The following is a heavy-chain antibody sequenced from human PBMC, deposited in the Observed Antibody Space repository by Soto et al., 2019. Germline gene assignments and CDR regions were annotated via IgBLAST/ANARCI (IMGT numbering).Heavy chain of an antibody. D-gene: IGHD3-9*01. CDR3: ARGPLREFDWLPYYYCMDV. Sequence: SETLSLTCAVYGGSFSGYYWSWIRQPPGKGLEWIGEINHSGSTNYNPSLKSRVTISVDTSKNQFSLKLSSVTAADTAVYYCARGPLREFDWLPYYYCMDVWGQGTTVTVS. CDR2: INHSGST. V-gene: IGHV4-34*01. CDR1: GGSFSGYY. J-gene: IGHJ6*02.